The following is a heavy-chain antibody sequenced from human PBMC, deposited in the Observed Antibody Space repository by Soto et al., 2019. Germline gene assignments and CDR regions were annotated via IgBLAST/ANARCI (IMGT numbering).Heavy chain of an antibody. Sequence: PSETLSLTCAVYGGSFSGYYWSWIRQPPGKGLEWIGEVNHRGRTNYNPSRKSRVTISVDTSKKKFSLRLSSVTAADTAVYYCARGSGSHKGFFDLWGQGTLVTVSS. CDR1: GGSFSGYY. J-gene: IGHJ5*02. CDR3: ARGSGSHKGFFDL. CDR2: VNHRGRT. D-gene: IGHD1-26*01. V-gene: IGHV4-34*01.